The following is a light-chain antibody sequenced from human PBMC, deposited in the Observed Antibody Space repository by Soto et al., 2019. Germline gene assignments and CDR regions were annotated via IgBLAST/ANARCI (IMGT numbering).Light chain of an antibody. V-gene: IGLV2-14*01. J-gene: IGLJ1*01. CDR2: DVS. CDR1: SSDVGGYNY. Sequence: QSALTQPASVSGSPGQSITISCTGTSSDVGGYNYVSWYQQHPGKAPKLMIYDVSNRPSGVSNRFSGSKSGNMASLTISGLPAEDEDDYYCSSYTSSSTLYVFGNGTKVTVL. CDR3: SSYTSSSTLYV.